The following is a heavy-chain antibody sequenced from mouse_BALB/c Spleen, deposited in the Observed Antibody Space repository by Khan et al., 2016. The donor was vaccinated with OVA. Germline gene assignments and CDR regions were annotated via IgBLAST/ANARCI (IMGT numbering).Heavy chain of an antibody. D-gene: IGHD2-1*01. V-gene: IGHV5-9-3*01. CDR3: TNGNYGWFAY. J-gene: IGHJ3*01. CDR2: ISSAATYT. Sequence: EVQLLETGGGLVEPGGSLKLSCAASGFTFSSFVMSWVRQTPEKRLEWVATISSAATYTYYPDSIKGRFTISRDNAKNTLYLHMNSLRSDDTASYYCTNGNYGWFAYWGLGTLVTVST. CDR1: GFTFSSFV.